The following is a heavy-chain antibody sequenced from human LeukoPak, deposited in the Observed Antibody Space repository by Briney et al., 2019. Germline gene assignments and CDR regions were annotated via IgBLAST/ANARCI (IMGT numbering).Heavy chain of an antibody. V-gene: IGHV3-7*01. CDR3: ARDYYYDSSGYLPYY. Sequence: GGSLRLSCAASGFTFSSYWMSWVRQAPGKGLEWVANIKQDGSEKYYVDSVKGRFTISRDNAKNSLYLQMNSLRAEDTAVYYCARDYYYDSSGYLPYYWGQGTLVTVSS. J-gene: IGHJ4*02. CDR2: IKQDGSEK. D-gene: IGHD3-22*01. CDR1: GFTFSSYW.